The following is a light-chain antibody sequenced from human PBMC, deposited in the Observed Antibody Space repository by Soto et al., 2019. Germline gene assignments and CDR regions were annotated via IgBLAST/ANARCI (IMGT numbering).Light chain of an antibody. V-gene: IGKV1-8*01. Sequence: IPVTQSPSSLSASTGDRVTITCRGSQGISSYLAWYQQKPGKAPKLLIYAASTLQSGVPSRFSGSGSGTDFTLTISCLQSEDFATYYWQQYYRYPRTFGQGTDLDIK. CDR2: AAS. CDR3: QQYYRYPRT. CDR1: QGISSY. J-gene: IGKJ1*01.